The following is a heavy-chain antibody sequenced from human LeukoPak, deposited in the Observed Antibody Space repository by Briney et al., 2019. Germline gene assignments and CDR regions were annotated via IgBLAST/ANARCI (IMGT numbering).Heavy chain of an antibody. V-gene: IGHV4-61*01. CDR2: VYYSGST. Sequence: SETLSLTCIVSGGSVYSGTYYWSWVRQPPGKGLEWIGYVYYSGSTNYNPSLKSRVTISVDTSKNQFSLKLSSVTAADTAVYYCARGIHFWSGYSDSRYFDLWGRGTLVTVSS. CDR3: ARGIHFWSGYSDSRYFDL. D-gene: IGHD3-3*02. J-gene: IGHJ2*01. CDR1: GGSVYSGTYY.